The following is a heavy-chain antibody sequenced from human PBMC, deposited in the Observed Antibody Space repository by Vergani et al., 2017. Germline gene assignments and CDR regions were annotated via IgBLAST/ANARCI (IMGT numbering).Heavy chain of an antibody. CDR3: ARNRITGTTNYYYYYMDV. Sequence: EVQLLESGGGLVQPGGSLRLSCAASGFTFSSYWMSWVRQAPGKGLEWVANIKQDGSEKYYVDSVKGRFTISRDNAKNSLYLQMNSLRAEDTAVYYCARNRITGTTNYYYYYMDVWGKGTTVTVSS. V-gene: IGHV3-7*01. J-gene: IGHJ6*03. D-gene: IGHD1-7*01. CDR2: IKQDGSEK. CDR1: GFTFSSYW.